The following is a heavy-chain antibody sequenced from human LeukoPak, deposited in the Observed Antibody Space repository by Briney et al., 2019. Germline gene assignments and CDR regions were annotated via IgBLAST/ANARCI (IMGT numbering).Heavy chain of an antibody. V-gene: IGHV3-66*01. CDR3: ARGPNYYDSSPNAFDI. CDR1: GFTFSNYA. CDR2: IYSGGST. D-gene: IGHD3-22*01. Sequence: GGSLRLSCAASGFTFSNYAIHWVRQAPGKGLEWVSVIYSGGSTYYADSVKGRFTISRDNSKNTLYLQMNSLRAEDTAVYYCARGPNYYDSSPNAFDIWGQGTMVTVSS. J-gene: IGHJ3*02.